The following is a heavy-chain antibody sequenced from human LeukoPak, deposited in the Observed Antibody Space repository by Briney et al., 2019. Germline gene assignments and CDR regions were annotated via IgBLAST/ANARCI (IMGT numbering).Heavy chain of an antibody. Sequence: SETLSLTCTVSGGSISSYYWSWIRQPPGKGLEWIGYIYYSGSTNYNPSLKSRVTISVDTSKNQFSLKLSSVTAADTAVYYCARGTMIGYYYGTDVWGQGTTVTVSS. CDR3: ARGTMIGYYYGTDV. D-gene: IGHD3-22*01. CDR2: IYYSGST. J-gene: IGHJ6*02. V-gene: IGHV4-59*01. CDR1: GGSISSYY.